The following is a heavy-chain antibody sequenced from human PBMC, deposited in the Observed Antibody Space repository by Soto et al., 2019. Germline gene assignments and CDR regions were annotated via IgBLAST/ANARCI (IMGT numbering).Heavy chain of an antibody. D-gene: IGHD6-19*01. V-gene: IGHV1-18*01. Sequence: ASVKVSCKASGYTFTSYGISWVRQAPGQGLEWMGWISAYNGNTNYAQKLQGRVTMTTDTSTSTAYMELRSLRSDDTAVYYCARGPWGAVAGTEFDYWGQGTLVTVSS. J-gene: IGHJ4*02. CDR1: GYTFTSYG. CDR2: ISAYNGNT. CDR3: ARGPWGAVAGTEFDY.